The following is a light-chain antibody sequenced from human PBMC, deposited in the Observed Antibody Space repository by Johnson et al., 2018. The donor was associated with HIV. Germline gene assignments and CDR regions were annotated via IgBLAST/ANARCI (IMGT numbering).Light chain of an antibody. V-gene: IGLV1-51*01. CDR2: DNN. CDR1: SSNIGNNY. Sequence: LTQPPSVSAAPGQKVTISCSGSSSNIGNNYVSWYQQLPGTAPKLLIYDNNKRPSGIPDRFSGSKSGTSATLGITGLQTGDEADYYCGTWDSSLSAAFGTGTKVTVL. CDR3: GTWDSSLSAA. J-gene: IGLJ1*01.